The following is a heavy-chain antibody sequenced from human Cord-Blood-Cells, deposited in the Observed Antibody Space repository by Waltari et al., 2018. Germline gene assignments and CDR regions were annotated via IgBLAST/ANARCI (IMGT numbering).Heavy chain of an antibody. J-gene: IGHJ2*01. CDR2: IYYSGST. CDR1: GGSISSHY. CDR3: AREGYYGSGSQNWYFDL. D-gene: IGHD3-10*01. V-gene: IGHV4-59*11. Sequence: QVQLQESGPGLVKPSETLSLTCTVSGGSISSHYWSWIRQPPGKGLEWIGYIYYSGSTNYNPSLKSRVTISVDTSKNQFSLKLSSVTAADTAVYYCAREGYYGSGSQNWYFDLWGRGTLVTVSS.